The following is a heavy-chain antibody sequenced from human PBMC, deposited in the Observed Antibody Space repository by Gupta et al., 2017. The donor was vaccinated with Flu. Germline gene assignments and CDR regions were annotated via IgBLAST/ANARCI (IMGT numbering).Heavy chain of an antibody. CDR2: IKSKSSGGTT. Sequence: EVQLVESGGGLVKPGGSLRLSCAVSGFTFTNAWMSWVRQAPGKGLEYIGHIKSKSSGGTTDYAAPVKGRFSISTDDSKNTVYLQMNSLKSEDTAVYYCTRLCGGDCGGYWGQGTLVTVSS. J-gene: IGHJ4*02. CDR1: GFTFTNAW. CDR3: TRLCGGDCGGY. V-gene: IGHV3-15*01. D-gene: IGHD2-21*02.